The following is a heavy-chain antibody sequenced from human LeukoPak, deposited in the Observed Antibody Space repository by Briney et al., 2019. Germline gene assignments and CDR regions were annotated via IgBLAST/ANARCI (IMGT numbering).Heavy chain of an antibody. J-gene: IGHJ6*02. Sequence: PSETLSLTCAVYGGSFSGYYWSWIRQPPGKGLEWIGEINHSGSTNYNPSLKSRVTISVDTSKNQFSLKLSSVTAADTAVYYCARVPDSNYDFWSGPTLPSRRLDVWGQGTTVTVSS. D-gene: IGHD3-3*01. CDR2: INHSGST. CDR1: GGSFSGYY. CDR3: ARVPDSNYDFWSGPTLPSRRLDV. V-gene: IGHV4-34*01.